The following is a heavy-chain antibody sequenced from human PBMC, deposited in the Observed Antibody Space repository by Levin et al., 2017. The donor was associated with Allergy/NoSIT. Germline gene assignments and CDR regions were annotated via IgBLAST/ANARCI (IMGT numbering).Heavy chain of an antibody. Sequence: GGSLRLSCAASGFTFSIYAMHWVRQAPGKGLEWVALISYDGSNKYYADSVKGRFAISRDNSKNTLYLQINSLRDEDTAVYYCARDPAGQCTAGNCYSVYRWGQGTLVTVSS. CDR3: ARDPAGQCTAGNCYSVYR. D-gene: IGHD2-15*01. V-gene: IGHV3-30*09. CDR1: GFTFSIYA. J-gene: IGHJ4*02. CDR2: ISYDGSNK.